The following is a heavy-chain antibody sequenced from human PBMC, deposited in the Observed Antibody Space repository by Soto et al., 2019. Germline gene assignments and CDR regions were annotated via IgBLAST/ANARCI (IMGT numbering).Heavy chain of an antibody. Sequence: QVQLVEFGGGVVQPGRSLRLSCAASRFTFSNYAMHWVRQAPGKGLQWVALISFDGSTKYYAESVKGRFTISRDNSKNALYLKMNSLRAEDTAVYYCARSPGYCSTTRCYGRDFAMDVWGQGTTVTVSS. V-gene: IGHV3-30-3*01. D-gene: IGHD2-2*01. CDR1: RFTFSNYA. J-gene: IGHJ6*02. CDR2: ISFDGSTK. CDR3: ARSPGYCSTTRCYGRDFAMDV.